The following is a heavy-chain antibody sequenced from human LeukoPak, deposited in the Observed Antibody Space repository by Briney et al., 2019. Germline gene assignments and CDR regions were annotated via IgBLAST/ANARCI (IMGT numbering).Heavy chain of an antibody. CDR1: GFTVSSNY. D-gene: IGHD6-13*01. J-gene: IGHJ4*02. CDR2: ISTSSATI. Sequence: PGGCLRLSCAASGFTVSSNYMSWVRQAPGKGREWVSYISTSSATIYYTDSVKGRFTISRDNAKNSLYLQMNSLRAEDTAIYYCARDTKAAAGVGSVDYWGQGTLVTVSS. V-gene: IGHV3-48*01. CDR3: ARDTKAAAGVGSVDY.